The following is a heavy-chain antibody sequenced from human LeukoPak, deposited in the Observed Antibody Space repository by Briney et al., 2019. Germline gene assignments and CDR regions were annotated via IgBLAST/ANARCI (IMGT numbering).Heavy chain of an antibody. CDR3: ARGAYSSGWYGFRGYYGMDV. J-gene: IGHJ6*02. Sequence: SETLSLTCAVYGGSFSGYYWSWIRKPPGKGLEGIGEINHSGSTNYNPSLKSRVTISVDTSKNQFSLKLSSVTAADTAVYYCARGAYSSGWYGFRGYYGMDVWGQGTTVTVSS. CDR1: GGSFSGYY. D-gene: IGHD6-19*01. V-gene: IGHV4-34*01. CDR2: INHSGST.